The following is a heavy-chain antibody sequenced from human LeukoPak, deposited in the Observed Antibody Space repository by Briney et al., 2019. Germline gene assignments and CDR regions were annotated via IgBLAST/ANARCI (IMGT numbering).Heavy chain of an antibody. CDR3: ATPPTGTTTTGEYYFDS. CDR2: IIPFFGSA. V-gene: IGHV1-69*13. J-gene: IGHJ4*02. D-gene: IGHD1-1*01. CDR1: GGTFSSYT. Sequence: GASVKVSCKASGGTFSSYTIAWVRQAPGQGVEWLGGIIPFFGSANYAQKFQGRVTITAEETTSTAFMELSSLRSEDTAVYYCATPPTGTTTTGEYYFDSWGQGTLVTVSS.